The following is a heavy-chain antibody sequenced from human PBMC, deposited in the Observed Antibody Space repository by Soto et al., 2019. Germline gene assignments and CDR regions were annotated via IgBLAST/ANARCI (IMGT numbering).Heavy chain of an antibody. CDR3: ARALGYCSGGSCYSYYYYGLDV. J-gene: IGHJ6*02. CDR2: IYYSGST. CDR1: GGSISSSSYY. D-gene: IGHD2-15*01. V-gene: IGHV4-39*07. Sequence: PSETLSLTCTVSGGSISSSSYYWGWIRQPPGKGLEWIGSIYYSGSTYYNPSLKSRVTISVDTPKNQFSLKLSSVTAADTAVYYCARALGYCSGGSCYSYYYYGLDVWGPGTTVNVSS.